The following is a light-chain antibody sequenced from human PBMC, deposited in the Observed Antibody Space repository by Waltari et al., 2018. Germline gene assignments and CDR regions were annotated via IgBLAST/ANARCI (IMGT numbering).Light chain of an antibody. Sequence: LVLTQSPSASASLRPSVKLTCPLSSGSRSNAIAWLQHQPGKGPRYLMKVNSDGSHRKGDDIPDRFSASKSGTECYLTISSLQSEDEADYYCQTGGHGTWVFGGGTKLTVL. CDR1: SGSRSNA. CDR3: QTGGHGTWV. J-gene: IGLJ3*02. V-gene: IGLV4-69*01. CDR2: VNSDGSH.